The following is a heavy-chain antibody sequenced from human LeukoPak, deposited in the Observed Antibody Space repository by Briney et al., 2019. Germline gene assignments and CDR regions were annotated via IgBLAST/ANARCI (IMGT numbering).Heavy chain of an antibody. Sequence: GGSLRPSCAASGFTFSSYTLNWVRQTPGKGLEWVSSITGSSDIYYADSVKGRFVISRDNAKNSLYLQMNSPRAEDTAVYYCATFYCSSTSCYTRSTVTDYWGQGTLVTVSS. D-gene: IGHD2-2*02. CDR2: ITGSSDI. CDR1: GFTFSSYT. J-gene: IGHJ4*02. V-gene: IGHV3-21*01. CDR3: ATFYCSSTSCYTRSTVTDY.